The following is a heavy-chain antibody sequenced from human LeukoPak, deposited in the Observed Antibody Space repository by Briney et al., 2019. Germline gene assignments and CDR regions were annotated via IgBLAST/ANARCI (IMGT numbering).Heavy chain of an antibody. Sequence: GASVKFSCKASGYTFTSYYMHWVRQAPGQGLEWMGIINPSGGSTSYAQKFQGRVTMTRDTSIGTAYMELSSLVSEDTAAYYCARMDRLSATPTTDWFDPWGQGTLVTVSS. J-gene: IGHJ5*02. V-gene: IGHV1-46*01. D-gene: IGHD3-16*02. CDR1: GYTFTSYY. CDR3: ARMDRLSATPTTDWFDP. CDR2: INPSGGST.